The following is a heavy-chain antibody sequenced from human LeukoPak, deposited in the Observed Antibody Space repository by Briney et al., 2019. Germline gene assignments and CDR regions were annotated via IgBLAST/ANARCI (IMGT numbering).Heavy chain of an antibody. V-gene: IGHV3-53*01. CDR2: IYIDGTT. Sequence: GGSLRLSCAASEFAVSSNYMSWVRQAPGKGLEWVSVIYIDGTTYYADSVKGRFTISRDDSKNTLYLQMNSLGAEDTALYYCARSPSSYGSADYFDYWGQGTLVTVSS. D-gene: IGHD3-10*01. CDR3: ARSPSSYGSADYFDY. CDR1: EFAVSSNY. J-gene: IGHJ4*02.